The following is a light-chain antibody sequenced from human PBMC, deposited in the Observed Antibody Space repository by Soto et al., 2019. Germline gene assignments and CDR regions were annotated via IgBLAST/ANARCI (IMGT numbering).Light chain of an antibody. CDR2: GVS. CDR3: CSYVDTDTWV. J-gene: IGLJ3*02. CDR1: NSDVGGYNY. V-gene: IGLV2-11*01. Sequence: QCLLTQPRSVSGSPGQSVTISCTGTNSDVGGYNYVSWYQQYPGKAPKLMISGVSERPSGVPDRFSGSKSGNTASLTISGLQAEDEADYYCCSYVDTDTWVFGGGTKVTVL.